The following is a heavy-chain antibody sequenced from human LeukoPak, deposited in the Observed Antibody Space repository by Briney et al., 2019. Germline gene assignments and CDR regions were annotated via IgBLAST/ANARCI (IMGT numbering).Heavy chain of an antibody. CDR3: AKDVISVAGTPRYFDY. Sequence: GGSLRLSCAASGFTFSSYAMSWVRQAPGKGLEWVSAISASDGSTYYADSVKGRFTISRDNSKNTLYLKMNNLRDKDTAVYYCAKDVISVAGTPRYFDYWGQGTLVTVSS. CDR1: GFTFSSYA. CDR2: ISASDGST. V-gene: IGHV3-23*01. D-gene: IGHD6-19*01. J-gene: IGHJ4*02.